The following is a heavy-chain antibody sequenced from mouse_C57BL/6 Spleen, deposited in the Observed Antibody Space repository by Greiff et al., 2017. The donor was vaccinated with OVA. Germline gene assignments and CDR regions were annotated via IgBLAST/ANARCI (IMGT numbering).Heavy chain of an antibody. CDR2: IWTGGGT. V-gene: IGHV2-9-1*01. J-gene: IGHJ3*01. CDR3: ARNSNYEAWFAY. CDR1: GFSLTSYA. Sequence: VQLVESGPGLVAPSQSLSITCTVSGFSLTSYAISWVRQPPGKGLEWLGVIWTGGGTKYNSALKSRLSISKDNSKSQVFLKMNSLQTDDTARYYCARNSNYEAWFAYWGQGTLVTVSA. D-gene: IGHD2-5*01.